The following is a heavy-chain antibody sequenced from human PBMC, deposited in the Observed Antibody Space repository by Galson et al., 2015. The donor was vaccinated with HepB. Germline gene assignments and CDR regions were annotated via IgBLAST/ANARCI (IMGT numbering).Heavy chain of an antibody. CDR2: INHSGST. CDR3: ARAHHSGYDYKGRYYFDY. CDR1: GGSFSGYY. V-gene: IGHV4-34*01. Sequence: SETLSLTCAVYGGSFSGYYWSWIRQPPGKGLEWIGEINHSGSTNYNPSLKSRVTISVDTSKNQFSLKLSSVTAADTAVYYCARAHHSGYDYKGRYYFDYWGQGTLVTVSS. J-gene: IGHJ4*02. D-gene: IGHD5-12*01.